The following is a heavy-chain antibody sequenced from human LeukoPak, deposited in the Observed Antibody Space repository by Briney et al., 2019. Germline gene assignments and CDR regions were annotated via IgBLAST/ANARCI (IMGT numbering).Heavy chain of an antibody. D-gene: IGHD3-22*01. CDR2: ISSSSSYI. CDR1: GFTFSSYS. V-gene: IGHV3-21*01. J-gene: IGHJ4*02. CDR3: ARDTGDSRRYPAY. Sequence: GGSLRLSCAASGFTFSSYSMNWVRQAPGKGLEWVSSISSSSSYIYYADSVKGRFTISRDNAKNSLYLQMNSLRAEDTAVYYCARDTGDSRRYPAYWGQGTLVNVSS.